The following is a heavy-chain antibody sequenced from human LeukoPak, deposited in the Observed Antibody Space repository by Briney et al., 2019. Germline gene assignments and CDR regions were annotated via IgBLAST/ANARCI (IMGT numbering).Heavy chain of an antibody. D-gene: IGHD3-10*02. V-gene: IGHV3-48*03. CDR2: ISSSGSTI. Sequence: GGSLRLPCAASGFIVSSCEMNWVRQAPGKGLEWVSYISSSGSTIYYADSVKGRFTISRDNAKNSLYLQMNSLRAEDTAVYYCAELGITMIGGVWGKGTTVTISS. J-gene: IGHJ6*04. CDR1: GFIVSSCE. CDR3: AELGITMIGGV.